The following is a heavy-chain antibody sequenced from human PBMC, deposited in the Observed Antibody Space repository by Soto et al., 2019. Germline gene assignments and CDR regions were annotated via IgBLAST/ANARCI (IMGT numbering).Heavy chain of an antibody. CDR3: ARDYMAVVD. Sequence: QVQLQESGPGLVKPSQTLSLTCTVSGSSISSGSYYWSWIRQHPGKGLEWIGYIYPSGSTYYNPSLNNRATISLDTSKNQCSMKLSSVTAADTAVYYCARDYMAVVDWGQGTLVTVSS. V-gene: IGHV4-31*03. CDR2: IYPSGST. D-gene: IGHD2-15*01. CDR1: GSSISSGSYY. J-gene: IGHJ4*02.